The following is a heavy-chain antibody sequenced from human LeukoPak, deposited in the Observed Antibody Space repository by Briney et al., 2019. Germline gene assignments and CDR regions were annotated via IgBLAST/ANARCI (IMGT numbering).Heavy chain of an antibody. CDR1: GFNFNTYT. J-gene: IGHJ5*02. D-gene: IGHD2-15*01. CDR2: ISSDSSYI. V-gene: IGHV3-21*01. CDR3: VRGGESTWS. Sequence: GGSLRLSCAASGFNFNTYTMNWVRQAPGKGLEWVSSISSDSSYIYYADAVHGRFTVSRDNAKNSLYLQMNSLRAEDTAVYYCVRGGESTWSWGQGTLVTVSS.